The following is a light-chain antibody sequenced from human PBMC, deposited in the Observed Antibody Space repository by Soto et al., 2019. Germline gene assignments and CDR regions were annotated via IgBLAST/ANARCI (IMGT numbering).Light chain of an antibody. CDR3: QQYGGSRWT. Sequence: EIVLTQSPGTLSLSPGERATLSCRASQSVSSTYLAWYQQKPGQAPRLLIYGASNRATGIPDRFIGSGSGTDFTLTISSLEPEDFAVYYCQQYGGSRWTFGQGTRVDI. CDR2: GAS. CDR1: QSVSSTY. J-gene: IGKJ1*01. V-gene: IGKV3-20*01.